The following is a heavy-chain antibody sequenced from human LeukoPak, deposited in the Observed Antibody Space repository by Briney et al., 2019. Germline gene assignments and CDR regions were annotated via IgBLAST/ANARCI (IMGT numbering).Heavy chain of an antibody. Sequence: GGSLRLSCAASGFTFSSYGMSWVRQAPGKGLEWVSSISGSVGTIYYADSVKGRFTISRDNSKNTLYLQMNSLRAEDTAVYYCAKVLPRGWYAPGSDYWGQGTLVTVSS. CDR2: ISGSVGTI. J-gene: IGHJ4*02. D-gene: IGHD6-19*01. CDR3: AKVLPRGWYAPGSDY. CDR1: GFTFSSYG. V-gene: IGHV3-23*01.